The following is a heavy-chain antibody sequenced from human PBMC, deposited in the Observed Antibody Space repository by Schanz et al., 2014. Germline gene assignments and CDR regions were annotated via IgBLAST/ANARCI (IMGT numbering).Heavy chain of an antibody. D-gene: IGHD5-12*01. V-gene: IGHV1-46*01. Sequence: QVQLVQSGAEVKKPEASVKVSCKASGYTFTSDSMHWVQQAPGQGLEWMGMINPSVRGTHFAREFQGRVTVTSDTSTSTVYMELSGLRSEDTAVYYCARAFGGYDPAGALDYWGQGTLVTVSS. J-gene: IGHJ4*02. CDR2: INPSVRGT. CDR1: GYTFTSDS. CDR3: ARAFGGYDPAGALDY.